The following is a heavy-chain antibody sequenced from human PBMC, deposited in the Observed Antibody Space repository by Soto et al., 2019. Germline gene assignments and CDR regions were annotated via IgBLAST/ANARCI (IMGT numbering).Heavy chain of an antibody. Sequence: QVQLQESGPGLVKPSETLSLTCTVSGGSISGYYWSWVRQPPGKGLEYLGYIYYSGSTNYNPSLKSRVTISVDTSKDQFSLKMSSVTAADTAVYYCARAGSRQNWFDSWGQGTLVTVSS. V-gene: IGHV4-59*01. CDR2: IYYSGST. D-gene: IGHD3-10*01. CDR3: ARAGSRQNWFDS. CDR1: GGSISGYY. J-gene: IGHJ5*01.